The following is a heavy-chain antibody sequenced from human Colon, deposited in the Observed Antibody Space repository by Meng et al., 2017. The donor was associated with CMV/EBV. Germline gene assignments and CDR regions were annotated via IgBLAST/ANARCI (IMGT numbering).Heavy chain of an antibody. Sequence: GESLKISCAASGFDFKFYAMTWVRQAPGKGLEWVSLISGNGINKYYADSVKGRFTISRDKSKNTVHLQLNSMRAEDTAVYFCAKTIAPWTLARPFDPWGQGTLVTVSS. CDR3: AKTIAPWTLARPFDP. CDR1: GFDFKFYA. V-gene: IGHV3-23*01. D-gene: IGHD6-6*01. CDR2: ISGNGINK. J-gene: IGHJ5*02.